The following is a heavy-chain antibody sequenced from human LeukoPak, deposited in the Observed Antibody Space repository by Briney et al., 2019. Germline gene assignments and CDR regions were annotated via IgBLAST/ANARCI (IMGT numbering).Heavy chain of an antibody. V-gene: IGHV4-59*01. CDR2: IYYSGST. D-gene: IGHD3-10*01. Sequence: SETLSLTCTVYGGSISSYYWSWIRQPPGKGLEWIGDIYYSGSTNYNPSLKSRVTISVDTSKNQFSLKLSSVTAADTAEYYCAREPYGSGTFDYWGQGTLVTVSA. CDR3: AREPYGSGTFDY. J-gene: IGHJ4*02. CDR1: GGSISSYY.